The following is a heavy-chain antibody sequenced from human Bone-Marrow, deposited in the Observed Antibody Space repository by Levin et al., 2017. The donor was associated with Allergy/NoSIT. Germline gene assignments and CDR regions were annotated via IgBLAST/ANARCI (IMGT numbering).Heavy chain of an antibody. CDR1: GYTFTSYY. Sequence: ASVKVSCKASGYTFTSYYMHWVRQAPGQGLEWMGIINPSGGSTSYAQKFQGRVTMTRDTSTSTVYMELSSLRSEDTAVYYCAREGLHNGGIVVVVAAPYFDYWGQGTLVTVSS. CDR3: AREGLHNGGIVVVVAAPYFDY. CDR2: INPSGGST. V-gene: IGHV1-46*01. J-gene: IGHJ4*02. D-gene: IGHD2-15*01.